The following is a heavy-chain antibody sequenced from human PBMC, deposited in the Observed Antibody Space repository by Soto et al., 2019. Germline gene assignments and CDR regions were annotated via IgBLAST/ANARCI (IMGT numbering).Heavy chain of an antibody. Sequence: GGSLRLSCAASGFTFSSYAMHWVRQAPGKGLEWVAVISYDGSNKYYADSVKGRFTISRDNSKNTLYLQMNSLRAEDTAVYYCARVLFRGTAATNYFDYWGQGTLVTVSS. J-gene: IGHJ4*02. D-gene: IGHD1-26*01. CDR1: GFTFSSYA. V-gene: IGHV3-30-3*01. CDR2: ISYDGSNK. CDR3: ARVLFRGTAATNYFDY.